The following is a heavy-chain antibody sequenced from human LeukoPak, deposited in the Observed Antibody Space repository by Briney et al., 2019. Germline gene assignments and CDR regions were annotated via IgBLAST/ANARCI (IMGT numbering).Heavy chain of an antibody. CDR2: INHSGST. Sequence: SETLSLTCAVYGGSFSGYYWSWIRQPPGKGLEWIGEINHSGSTNYNPSLKSRVTISVDTSKNQFSLKLSSVTAADTAVYYCARGRPGYKNYYDSSGYRSVCFDYWGQGTLVTVSS. V-gene: IGHV4-34*01. D-gene: IGHD3-22*01. CDR3: ARGRPGYKNYYDSSGYRSVCFDY. J-gene: IGHJ4*02. CDR1: GGSFSGYY.